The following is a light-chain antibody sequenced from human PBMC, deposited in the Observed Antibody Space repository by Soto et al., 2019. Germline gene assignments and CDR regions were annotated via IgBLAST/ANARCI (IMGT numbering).Light chain of an antibody. J-gene: IGKJ5*01. Sequence: EIVMTQSPATLSVSPGERATLSCRASQSVGNNLAWYQQKPGQAPRLLIYGASNRATGIPDRFSGSGSGTEFTLTISGLQSEDFATYYCQQLNSYPRITFGQGTRLEIK. CDR3: QQLNSYPRIT. V-gene: IGKV3D-15*01. CDR2: GAS. CDR1: QSVGNN.